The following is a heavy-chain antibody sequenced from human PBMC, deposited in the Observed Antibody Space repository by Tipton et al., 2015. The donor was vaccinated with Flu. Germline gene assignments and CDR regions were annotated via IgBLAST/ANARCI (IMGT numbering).Heavy chain of an antibody. CDR2: LYSGGST. V-gene: IGHV3-53*05. CDR3: ARDPNVDTAMVTFYYFDP. D-gene: IGHD5-18*01. CDR1: GFSVSRNF. J-gene: IGHJ2*01. Sequence: SLRLSCVGSGFSVSRNFMTWVRQAPGKGLEWVSVLYSGGSTHYADSVKGRFTISRDESKNTVYLQMNSLRPEDTAVYYCARDPNVDTAMVTFYYFDPWGRGTLVTVSS.